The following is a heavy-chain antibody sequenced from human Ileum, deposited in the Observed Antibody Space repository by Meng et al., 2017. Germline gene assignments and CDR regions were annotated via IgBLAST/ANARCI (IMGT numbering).Heavy chain of an antibody. V-gene: IGHV3-23*01. D-gene: IGHD2-15*01. CDR3: TGRWWFAD. Sequence: GGSLRLSCAASGFNFNNFAVSWVRQAPGKGLVWVSHINGEGGSIDYADSVRGRFTISRDNAKNTVYLQMNSLRAEDTAVYYCTGRWWFADWGQGTVVTVSS. J-gene: IGHJ4*02. CDR2: INGEGGSI. CDR1: GFNFNNFA.